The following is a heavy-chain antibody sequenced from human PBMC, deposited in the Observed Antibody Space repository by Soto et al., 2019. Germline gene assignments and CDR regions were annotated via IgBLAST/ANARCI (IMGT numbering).Heavy chain of an antibody. D-gene: IGHD6-6*01. J-gene: IGHJ5*02. CDR2: IIPIFGTA. CDR3: ARDVLAARLVYWFDP. Sequence: QVQLVQSGAEVKRPGSSVKVSCKASGGTFSSYAISWVRQAPGQGLEWMGGIIPIFGTANYAQKFQGRVTITADKSTSTAYMELSSLRSEDTAVYYCARDVLAARLVYWFDPWGQGTLVTVSS. V-gene: IGHV1-69*06. CDR1: GGTFSSYA.